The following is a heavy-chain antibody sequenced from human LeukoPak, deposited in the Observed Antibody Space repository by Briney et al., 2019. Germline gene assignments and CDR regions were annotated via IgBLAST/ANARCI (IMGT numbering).Heavy chain of an antibody. J-gene: IGHJ4*02. CDR3: ARQELSYSSGSHFDY. V-gene: IGHV4-59*08. D-gene: IGHD3-10*01. CDR2: ISSSEST. CDR1: GGSISIYY. Sequence: PSDTLALTCSVSGGSISIYYWPCMRQPPGKGLECSGSISSSESTNCSSSHEGRVTMSVDTYKNQYSLKLRAVTAADTAVYFYARQELSYSSGSHFDYWGQGTLVTVSS.